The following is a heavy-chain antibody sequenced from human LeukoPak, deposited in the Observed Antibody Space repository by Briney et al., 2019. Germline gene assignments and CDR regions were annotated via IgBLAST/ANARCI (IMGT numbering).Heavy chain of an antibody. CDR1: GYSFTTYW. Sequence: GESLKISCKGSGYSFTTYWIGWVRQMPGKGLEWMGIIYPGDSDTSYSPSFQGQVTISADKSISTAYLQWSSLKASDTAMYYCARLSYDYVWGSFYYYCMDVWGQGTTVTVSS. CDR2: IYPGDSDT. J-gene: IGHJ6*02. D-gene: IGHD3-16*01. CDR3: ARLSYDYVWGSFYYYCMDV. V-gene: IGHV5-51*01.